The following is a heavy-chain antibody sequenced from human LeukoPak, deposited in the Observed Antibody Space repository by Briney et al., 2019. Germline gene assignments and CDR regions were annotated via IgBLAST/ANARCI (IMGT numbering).Heavy chain of an antibody. CDR3: ARQNGAGYYYYFDS. CDR1: GFTFSSYS. V-gene: IGHV3-48*01. J-gene: IGHJ4*02. Sequence: PGGSLRLSCAASGFTFSSYSMNWVRQAPGKGLEWVSYISSSSTSMYYADSVKGRFTISRDNARNSLYLQMNSLRAEDTAAYYCARQNGAGYYYYFDSWGQGTLVTVSS. CDR2: ISSSSTSM. D-gene: IGHD3-22*01.